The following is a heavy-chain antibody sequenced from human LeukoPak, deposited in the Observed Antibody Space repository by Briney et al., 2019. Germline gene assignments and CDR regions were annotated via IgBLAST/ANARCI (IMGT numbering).Heavy chain of an antibody. D-gene: IGHD1-26*01. Sequence: VASVKVSCKASGYTFTSYGISWVRQAPGQGLEWMGWVSTYNGNTKYAQNLQGRVTTTTDTSTSTAYMELRSLRSDDTAMYYCARQSTGSYYSPIDYWGQGTPVTVSS. CDR1: GYTFTSYG. CDR2: VSTYNGNT. J-gene: IGHJ4*02. V-gene: IGHV1-18*01. CDR3: ARQSTGSYYSPIDY.